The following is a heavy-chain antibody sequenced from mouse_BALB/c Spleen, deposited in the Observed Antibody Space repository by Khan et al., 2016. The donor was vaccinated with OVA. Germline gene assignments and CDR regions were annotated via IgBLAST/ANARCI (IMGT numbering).Heavy chain of an antibody. V-gene: IGHV5-9-1*01. J-gene: IGHJ3*01. CDR2: ISSAGTYT. CDR3: RNGNYGWFAY. D-gene: IGHD2-1*01. Sequence: EVELVESGGGLVKPGGSLKLSCSAAGFTFSTFVMSWVRQTPEKRLEWVATISSAGTYTYYSDSVKGRFTISRDNAKNTLYLQMNSLRSEDTAMYYCRNGNYGWFAYWGQGTLVTVSA. CDR1: GFTFSTFV.